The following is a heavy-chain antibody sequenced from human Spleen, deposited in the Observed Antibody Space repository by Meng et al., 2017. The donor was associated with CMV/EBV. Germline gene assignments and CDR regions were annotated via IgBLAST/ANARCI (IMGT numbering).Heavy chain of an antibody. CDR2: IYYSGST. J-gene: IGHJ6*02. D-gene: IGHD6-6*01. CDR1: GGSISSYY. Sequence: SETLSLTCTVSGGSISSYYWSWIRQPPGKGLEWIGYIYYSGSTNYNPSLKSRVTISVDTSKNQFSLKLNSVTAADTAVYYCARDYSSSSKGMDVWGRGTTVTVSS. CDR3: ARDYSSSSKGMDV. V-gene: IGHV4-59*12.